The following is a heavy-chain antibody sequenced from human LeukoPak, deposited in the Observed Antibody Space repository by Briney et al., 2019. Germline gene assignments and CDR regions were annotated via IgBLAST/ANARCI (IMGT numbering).Heavy chain of an antibody. Sequence: PGGSLRLSCAASGFTFSSYSMNWVRQAPGKGLEWVSSISSSSSYIYYADSVKGRFTISRDNAKNSLYLQMNSLRAEAVAVYYCARGDIVATITLPFDYWGQGTLVTVSS. J-gene: IGHJ4*02. D-gene: IGHD5-12*01. CDR3: ARGDIVATITLPFDY. CDR1: GFTFSSYS. CDR2: ISSSSSYI. V-gene: IGHV3-21*01.